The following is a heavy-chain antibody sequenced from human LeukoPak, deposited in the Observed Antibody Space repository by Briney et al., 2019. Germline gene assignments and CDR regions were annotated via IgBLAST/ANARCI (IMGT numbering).Heavy chain of an antibody. CDR3: ARWYYYDSSAYAFDI. Sequence: SETLSLTCTVSGGSISSYYWSWIRQPPGKGLEWIGSIYYSGNTNYNPSLKSRVTISVDTSNNQFSLKPSSVTAADTAVYYCARWYYYDSSAYAFDIWGQGKMVTVSS. CDR1: GGSISSYY. D-gene: IGHD3-22*01. V-gene: IGHV4-59*12. J-gene: IGHJ3*02. CDR2: IYYSGNT.